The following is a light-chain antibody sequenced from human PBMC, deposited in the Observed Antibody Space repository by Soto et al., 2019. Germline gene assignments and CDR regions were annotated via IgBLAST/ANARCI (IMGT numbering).Light chain of an antibody. J-gene: IGKJ1*01. CDR3: QQYGSSSWT. CDR2: GAS. Sequence: EIVLTQSPGTLSLSPGARATLSCRASQSFSSSFLAWYQQTPGQAPRLLIYGASSMGTFIPDWFSGSGSGTDFSLTISRLEPEDFAVYYCQQYGSSSWTFCSGTKLEI. V-gene: IGKV3-20*01. CDR1: QSFSSSF.